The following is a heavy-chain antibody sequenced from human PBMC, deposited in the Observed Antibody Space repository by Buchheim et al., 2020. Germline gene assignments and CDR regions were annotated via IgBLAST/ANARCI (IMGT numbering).Heavy chain of an antibody. V-gene: IGHV4-34*01. Sequence: QVQLQQWGAGLLKPSETLSLTCAVYGGSFSGYYWSWIRQPPGKGLEWIGEINHSGSTNYNPSLKSRDTISVDTSKNQSSLQLSSVTAADTAVYYCASEENRIIDYWGQGTL. CDR3: ASEENRIIDY. J-gene: IGHJ4*02. CDR2: INHSGST. CDR1: GGSFSGYY. D-gene: IGHD1-14*01.